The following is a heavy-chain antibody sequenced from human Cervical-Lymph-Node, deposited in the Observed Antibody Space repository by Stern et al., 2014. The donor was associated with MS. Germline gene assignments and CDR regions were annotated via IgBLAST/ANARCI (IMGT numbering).Heavy chain of an antibody. D-gene: IGHD3-16*01. CDR2: VHPSGST. Sequence: QLQLQESGPGLVKPSQNLSLTCTVSGGSISSGRYYWTWIRQHPVKGLEWIAYVHPSGSTYYNPSLKSRVTISVDTSNNQFSLKLSSVTGADTALYYCARSDRLWGSFDYWGQGTLVTVSS. CDR1: GGSISSGRYY. V-gene: IGHV4-31*03. CDR3: ARSDRLWGSFDY. J-gene: IGHJ4*02.